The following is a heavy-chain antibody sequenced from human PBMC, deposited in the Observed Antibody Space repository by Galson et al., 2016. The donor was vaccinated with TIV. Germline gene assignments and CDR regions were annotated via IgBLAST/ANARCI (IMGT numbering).Heavy chain of an antibody. CDR2: IIPVFGTT. CDR3: ARSRGYSYGYVDP. Sequence: PVKVSCKASGGTFNSYGISWVRQAPGQGLQWMGGIIPVFGTTKYSQGFQGRVAVTADESTGTAYMELSGLRFDDTAVYFCARSRGYSYGYVDPWGQGTLVTVSA. J-gene: IGHJ5*02. CDR1: GGTFNSYG. V-gene: IGHV1-69*13. D-gene: IGHD5-18*01.